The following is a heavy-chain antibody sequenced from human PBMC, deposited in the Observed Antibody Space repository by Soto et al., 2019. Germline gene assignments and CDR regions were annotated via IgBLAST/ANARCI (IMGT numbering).Heavy chain of an antibody. D-gene: IGHD2-21*02. CDR1: GGTFSSYA. J-gene: IGHJ4*02. V-gene: IGHV1-69*01. Sequence: QVQLVQSGAEVKKPGSSVKLSCKASGGTFSSYAISWVRQAPGQGLEWMGGIIPIFGTANYAQKFQGRVTITADEFTRTAYMELSSLRSEDTAVYYCARVPHGGNSGPMDYWGQGTLVTVSS. CDR3: ARVPHGGNSGPMDY. CDR2: IIPIFGTA.